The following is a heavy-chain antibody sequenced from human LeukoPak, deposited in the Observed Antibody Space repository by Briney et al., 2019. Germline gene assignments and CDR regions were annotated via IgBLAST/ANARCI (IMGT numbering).Heavy chain of an antibody. D-gene: IGHD3-10*01. J-gene: IGHJ4*01. Sequence: GGSLRLSCAASGFTFSSYSMNWVRQAPGKGLEWVSSISGTSTSIYYADSVKGRFTISRDNAKNSLYLQMNSLRAEDTAMYYCARLSAMLRGPEPIYYFDYWGQGTLVTVSS. CDR1: GFTFSSYS. CDR2: ISGTSTSI. CDR3: ARLSAMLRGPEPIYYFDY. V-gene: IGHV3-21*01.